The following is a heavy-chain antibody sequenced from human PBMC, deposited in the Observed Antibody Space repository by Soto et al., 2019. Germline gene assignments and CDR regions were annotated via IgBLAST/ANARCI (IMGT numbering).Heavy chain of an antibody. J-gene: IGHJ3*01. D-gene: IGHD2-15*01. Sequence: QVQPQESGPGLVQPSGTLSLTCAVSGGSISSDRWWSWVRQPPGKGLEWIGEIYHTGSTNYNPSLKSRVTMSLDKANNEFSLRLTSVTAADTAVYYCAKNPCGGGRCDTAFEVWGQGATVTVSS. V-gene: IGHV4-4*02. CDR2: IYHTGST. CDR1: GGSISSDRW. CDR3: AKNPCGGGRCDTAFEV.